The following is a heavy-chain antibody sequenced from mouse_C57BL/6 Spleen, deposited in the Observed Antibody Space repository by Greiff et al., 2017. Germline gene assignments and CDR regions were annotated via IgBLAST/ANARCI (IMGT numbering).Heavy chain of an antibody. J-gene: IGHJ4*01. D-gene: IGHD1-1*01. Sequence: DVQLQESGPELVKPGASVKISCKASGYSFTGYYMNWVKQSPEKSLEWIGEINPSTGGTTYNQKFKAKATLTVDKSSSTAYMQLKSLTSEDSAVYYCANYYDAMDYWGQGTSVTVSS. CDR3: ANYYDAMDY. V-gene: IGHV1-42*01. CDR2: INPSTGGT. CDR1: GYSFTGYY.